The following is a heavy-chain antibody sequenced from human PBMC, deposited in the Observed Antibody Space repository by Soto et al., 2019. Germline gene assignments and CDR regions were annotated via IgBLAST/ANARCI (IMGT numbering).Heavy chain of an antibody. CDR2: IYYSGST. V-gene: IGHV4-31*03. D-gene: IGHD5-18*01. CDR1: GGSISSGGYY. CDR3: ARVDTAIRYYYGMDV. Sequence: QVQLQESGPGLVKPSQTLSLTCTVSGGSISSGGYYWSWIRQHPGKGLEWIGYIYYSGSTYYNPSLNSRVTISLDTSKNQFSLKLSAVTAADTAVYYCARVDTAIRYYYGMDVWGQGTTVTVSS. J-gene: IGHJ6*02.